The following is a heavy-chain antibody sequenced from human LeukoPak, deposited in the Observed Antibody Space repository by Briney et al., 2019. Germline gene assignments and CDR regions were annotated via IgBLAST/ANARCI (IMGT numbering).Heavy chain of an antibody. Sequence: PGRSLRLSCAASRFTFRNYGMYWVRQAPGKGLEWVAIIYYDGSKKYYADSVKGRFSISRDNSKNTLYLQMNSLRAEDTAVYFCAIVLGTEGFWYLDLWGRGTLVTVSS. J-gene: IGHJ2*01. V-gene: IGHV3-33*01. D-gene: IGHD7-27*01. CDR2: IYYDGSKK. CDR3: AIVLGTEGFWYLDL. CDR1: RFTFRNYG.